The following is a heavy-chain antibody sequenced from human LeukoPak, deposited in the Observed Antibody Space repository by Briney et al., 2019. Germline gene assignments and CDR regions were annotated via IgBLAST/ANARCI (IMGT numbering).Heavy chain of an antibody. Sequence: SETLSLTCIVSGGSISSYYWSWIRQPPGKGLEWIGYIYYDGSTNYNPSLKSRVTISVDTSKNQFSLKLSSVTAAETAVYYCAREGRYRYGYNEYHLYMDIWGKGTTVTVSS. V-gene: IGHV4-59*12. CDR2: IYYDGST. J-gene: IGHJ6*03. CDR1: GGSISSYY. D-gene: IGHD5-18*01. CDR3: AREGRYRYGYNEYHLYMDI.